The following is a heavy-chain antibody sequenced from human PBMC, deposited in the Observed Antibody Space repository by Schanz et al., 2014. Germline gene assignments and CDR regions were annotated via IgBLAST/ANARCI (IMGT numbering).Heavy chain of an antibody. CDR2: IRQEGSEK. CDR3: ARSEMDRGVRWGY. V-gene: IGHV3-7*01. J-gene: IGHJ4*02. CDR1: GFTFRGHA. D-gene: IGHD3-10*01. Sequence: VQLVESGGGVVQPGTSLRLSCAASGFTFRGHAMHWVRQAPGQGLEWVANIRQEGSEKYYVDSVKGRFTVSRDDAKNSLYLQMNSLRVEDTAVYYCARSEMDRGVRWGYWGQGTLVTVSS.